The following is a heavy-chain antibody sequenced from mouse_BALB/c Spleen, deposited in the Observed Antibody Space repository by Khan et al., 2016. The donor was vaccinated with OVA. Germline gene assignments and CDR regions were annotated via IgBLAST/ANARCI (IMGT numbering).Heavy chain of an antibody. D-gene: IGHD2-13*01. CDR1: DYSITSDYA. Sequence: EVQLQESGPGLVKPSQSLSLTCTVTDYSITSDYAWNWIRQFPGNKLEWMGYISSTGSTSCNPSFKSRISITRDTSKNQFFLHLNSVTTEDTATYYCARSLYYSDSYAMDYWGQGTSVTVSS. V-gene: IGHV3-2*02. J-gene: IGHJ4*01. CDR3: ARSLYYSDSYAMDY. CDR2: ISSTGST.